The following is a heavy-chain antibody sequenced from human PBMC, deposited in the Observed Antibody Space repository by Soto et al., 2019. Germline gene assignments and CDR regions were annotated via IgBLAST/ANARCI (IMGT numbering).Heavy chain of an antibody. J-gene: IGHJ4*02. D-gene: IGHD6-19*01. V-gene: IGHV3-30-3*01. CDR3: ARGDIIAVAGTYY. CDR2: ISYDGSNK. CDR1: GFTFSSYA. Sequence: QVQLVESGGGVVQPGRSLRLSCAASGFTFSSYAMHWVRQAPGKGLEWVAVISYDGSNKYCADSVKGRFTISRDNSKNTLYLQMNSLRAQDTAVYYCARGDIIAVAGTYYWGPGSLVTVSS.